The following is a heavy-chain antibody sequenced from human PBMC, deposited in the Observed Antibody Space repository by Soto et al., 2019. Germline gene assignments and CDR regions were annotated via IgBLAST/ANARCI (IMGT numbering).Heavy chain of an antibody. CDR1: GGSISSYY. CDR3: ARDVYSSSWFPLGWFDP. CDR2: IYTSGST. J-gene: IGHJ5*02. D-gene: IGHD6-13*01. Sequence: PSETLSLTCTVSGGSISSYYWSWIRQPAGKGLEWIGRIYTSGSTNYNPSLKSRVTMSVDTSKNQFSLKLSSVTAADTAVYYCARDVYSSSWFPLGWFDPWGQGTLVTVSS. V-gene: IGHV4-4*07.